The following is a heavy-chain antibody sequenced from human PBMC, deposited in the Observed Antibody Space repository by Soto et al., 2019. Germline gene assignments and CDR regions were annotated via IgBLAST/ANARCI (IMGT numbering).Heavy chain of an antibody. CDR1: GYNFMPYG. J-gene: IGHJ4*02. D-gene: IGHD3-10*01. CDR3: ARDLDPSGSYYTDY. CDR2: ISPWKGNT. Sequence: ASVKVSCKASGYNFMPYGVNWVRQAPGQGIEWMGWISPWKGNTNYAQSFQGRVTMTTDTSTSTAYMELRSLTSDDTAVYYCARDLDPSGSYYTDYWGPGTLVTVSS. V-gene: IGHV1-18*04.